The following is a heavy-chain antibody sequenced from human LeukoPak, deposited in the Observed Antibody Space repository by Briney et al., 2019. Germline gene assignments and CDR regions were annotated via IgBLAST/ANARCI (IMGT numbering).Heavy chain of an antibody. D-gene: IGHD6-13*01. Sequence: PSETLFLTCAVFGGSFSDYFWSWIRQVPGKGLEWIGEISHSGTTTYNPSLKSRVTISADASKNQFSLKLRSVTAADTAVYYCARDPRDSDSSWPPREYAFDIWGQGTMVTVSS. CDR3: ARDPRDSDSSWPPREYAFDI. V-gene: IGHV4-34*01. J-gene: IGHJ3*02. CDR1: GGSFSDYF. CDR2: ISHSGTT.